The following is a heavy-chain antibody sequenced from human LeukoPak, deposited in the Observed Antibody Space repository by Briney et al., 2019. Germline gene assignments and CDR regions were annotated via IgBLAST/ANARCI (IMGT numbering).Heavy chain of an antibody. V-gene: IGHV4-34*01. Sequence: PSETLSFTCAVYGGSFSGDYWSWIRQPPGKGLEWIGEINHSGSTNYNPSLKSRVTISVDTSKNQFSLKLSSVTAADTAVYYCARAPAAGDDWFDLWGQGTLVTVPS. CDR3: ARAPAAGDDWFDL. D-gene: IGHD6-13*01. CDR1: GGSFSGDY. CDR2: INHSGST. J-gene: IGHJ5*02.